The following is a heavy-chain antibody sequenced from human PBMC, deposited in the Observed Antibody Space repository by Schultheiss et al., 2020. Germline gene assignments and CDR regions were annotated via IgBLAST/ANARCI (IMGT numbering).Heavy chain of an antibody. CDR2: MNPNSGNT. D-gene: IGHD3-10*01. CDR3: ARDMVRGATAP. CDR1: GGTFSSYD. Sequence: ASVKVSCKASGGTFSSYDINWVRQATGQGLEWMGWMNPNSGNTGYEQKFQGRVTMTTDASTSIAYMELRGLRSDDTAVYYCARDMVRGATAPWGQGTLVTVYS. J-gene: IGHJ5*02. V-gene: IGHV1-8*02.